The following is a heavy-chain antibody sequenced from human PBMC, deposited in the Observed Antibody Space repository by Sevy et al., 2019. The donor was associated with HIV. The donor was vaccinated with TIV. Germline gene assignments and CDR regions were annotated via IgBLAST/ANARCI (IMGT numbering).Heavy chain of an antibody. CDR2: IHYSGRT. Sequence: SETLSLTCSVSGGSISSHSYYWTWIRQHPGKGLEWIGYIHYSGRTYYNPSLKSRVTISLDTSKNQFVLRLRSVTAADTAVYYCARDHGYSNGWFPYYYYYGMDVWGPGTTVTVSS. CDR1: GGSISSHSYY. V-gene: IGHV4-31*03. J-gene: IGHJ6*02. CDR3: ARDHGYSNGWFPYYYYYGMDV. D-gene: IGHD6-19*01.